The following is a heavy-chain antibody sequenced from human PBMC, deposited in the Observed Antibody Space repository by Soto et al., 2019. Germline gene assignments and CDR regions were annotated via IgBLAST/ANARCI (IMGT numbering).Heavy chain of an antibody. CDR1: GGSISSSSYY. CDR2: IYYSGST. V-gene: IGHV4-39*01. CDR3: ARQLWFGELSHWFDP. D-gene: IGHD3-10*01. Sequence: ETLSLTCTVSGGSISSSSYYWGWIRQPPGKGLEWIGSIYYSGSTYYNPSLKSRVTISVDTSKNQFSLKLSSVTAADTAVYYCARQLWFGELSHWFDPWGQGTLVTVSS. J-gene: IGHJ5*02.